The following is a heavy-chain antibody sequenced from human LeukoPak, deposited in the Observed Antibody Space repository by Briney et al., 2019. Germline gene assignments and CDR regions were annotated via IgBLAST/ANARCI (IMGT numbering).Heavy chain of an antibody. Sequence: GGSLRLSCAASGFTVSSTYMSWVRQAPGKGLEGVSVIYSGGSTYYADSVKGRFTISRDNSKNTLYLQMNSLRAEDTAVYYCARGEWELLPDYWGQGTLVTVSS. D-gene: IGHD1-26*01. CDR1: GFTVSSTY. CDR3: ARGEWELLPDY. CDR2: IYSGGST. V-gene: IGHV3-53*01. J-gene: IGHJ4*02.